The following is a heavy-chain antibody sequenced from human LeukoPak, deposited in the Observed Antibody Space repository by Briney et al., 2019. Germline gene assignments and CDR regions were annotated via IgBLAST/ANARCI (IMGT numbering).Heavy chain of an antibody. CDR3: ARDMGRYGDFDY. CDR2: INAGNGNT. D-gene: IGHD4-17*01. V-gene: IGHV1-3*01. J-gene: IGHJ4*02. CDR1: GYTFTSYA. Sequence: ASVKVSCKASGYTFTSYAMHWVRQAPGQRLEWMGWINAGNGNTKYSQKFRGRVTITRDTSASTAYMELSSLRSEDTAVYYCARDMGRYGDFDYWGQGTLVTVSS.